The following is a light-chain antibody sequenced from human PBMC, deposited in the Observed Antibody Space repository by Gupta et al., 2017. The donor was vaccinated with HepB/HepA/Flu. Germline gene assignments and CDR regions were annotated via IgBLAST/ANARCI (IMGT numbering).Light chain of an antibody. Sequence: QSALTQPRSASGSPGQSVIISCTGTSSDVGGYNYVSWYQQHPGKAPKLMIYDVSKRPSGVPDRFSGSKSGNTASLTISGLQAEDEADYYCCSYAGSYTLVFGGGTKLTVL. CDR2: DVS. CDR3: CSYAGSYTLV. CDR1: SSDVGGYNY. J-gene: IGLJ2*01. V-gene: IGLV2-11*01.